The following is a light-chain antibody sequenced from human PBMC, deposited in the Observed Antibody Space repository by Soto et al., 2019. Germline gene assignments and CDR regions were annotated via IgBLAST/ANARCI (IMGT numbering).Light chain of an antibody. Sequence: EIVLTQSPGTLSLSPGERATLSCRASQSVSINLSWYQQKPCQAPRLLIYDASTRATGSPARFSGSGSGTEFTLTISSLQSKDFAVYYCQQYNNWHPLTFGGGTKVDIK. CDR2: DAS. CDR3: QQYNNWHPLT. V-gene: IGKV3D-15*01. CDR1: QSVSIN. J-gene: IGKJ4*01.